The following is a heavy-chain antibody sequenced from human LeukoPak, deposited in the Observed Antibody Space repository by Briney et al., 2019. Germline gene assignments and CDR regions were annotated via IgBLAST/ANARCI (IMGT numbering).Heavy chain of an antibody. CDR2: IYTGTNDGDT. CDR1: GFTFSSYS. CDR3: ATRGA. J-gene: IGHJ5*02. Sequence: GGSLRLSCAASGFTFSSYSMNWVRQAPGKGLEWVSIIYTGTNDGDTYYTESVKGRFTISRDNSKNTLYLQMNSLRVEDTAVYYCATRGAWGRGSLVTVSS. V-gene: IGHV3-53*01.